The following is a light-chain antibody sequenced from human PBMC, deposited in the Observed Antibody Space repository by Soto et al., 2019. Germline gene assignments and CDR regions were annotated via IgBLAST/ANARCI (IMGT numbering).Light chain of an antibody. CDR1: QSVSSY. CDR3: PQRGRRWV. CDR2: DAS. V-gene: IGKV3-11*01. Sequence: ANGAVWLGERATHSGRASQSVSSYLAWYQQKPGQAPRLLIYDASNRATGIPARFSGSVSVTDFTLAIISLAPEQFAVYICPQRGRRWVLGQGTKVDIK. J-gene: IGKJ1*01.